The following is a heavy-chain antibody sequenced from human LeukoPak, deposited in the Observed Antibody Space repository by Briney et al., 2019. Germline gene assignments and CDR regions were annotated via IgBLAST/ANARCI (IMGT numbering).Heavy chain of an antibody. CDR2: INTDGTVT. J-gene: IGHJ4*02. CDR3: ATKQWLAPPPDS. CDR1: GFTFSKYW. Sequence: GGSLRLSCAASGFTFSKYWMLWVRQAPGKGLESVSRINTDGTVTTYADSVKGRFTVSRDNADNTMFLQMDSVRDEDTAVYYCATKQWLAPPPDSWGQGTPVTVSS. D-gene: IGHD6-19*01. V-gene: IGHV3-74*01.